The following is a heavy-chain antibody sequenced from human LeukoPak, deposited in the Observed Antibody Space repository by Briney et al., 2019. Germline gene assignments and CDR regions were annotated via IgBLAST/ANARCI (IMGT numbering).Heavy chain of an antibody. CDR3: ARKPFYGSGIGH. V-gene: IGHV3-48*03. CDR1: GFTFSSYE. CDR2: ISSSGSTI. D-gene: IGHD3-10*01. Sequence: GGSLRLSCAASGFTFSSYEMNWVRQAPGKGLEWVSYISSSGSTIYYADSVKGRFTISRDNAKNSLYLQMNSLRAEDTAVYYCARKPFYGSGIGHWGQGTLVTVSS. J-gene: IGHJ4*02.